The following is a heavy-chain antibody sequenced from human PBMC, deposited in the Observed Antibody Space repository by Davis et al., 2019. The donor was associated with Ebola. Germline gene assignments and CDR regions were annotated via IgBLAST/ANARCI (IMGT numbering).Heavy chain of an antibody. CDR2: IKQDGGDT. J-gene: IGHJ4*02. CDR3: ASWEYYYDNSGSRSALY. V-gene: IGHV3-7*01. D-gene: IGHD3-22*01. Sequence: GESLKISCAGSGFTFSGYWMSWVRQAPGGGLEWVANIKQDGGDTYYADSVKGRFIISRDNAKKSVYLQINSLRAEDTAVYYCASWEYYYDNSGSRSALYWGQGTLVTVSS. CDR1: GFTFSGYW.